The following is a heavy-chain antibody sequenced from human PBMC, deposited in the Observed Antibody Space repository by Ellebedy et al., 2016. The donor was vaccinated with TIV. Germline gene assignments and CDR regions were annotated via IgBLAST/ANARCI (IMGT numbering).Heavy chain of an antibody. CDR1: GYTFTTYG. CDR3: ARDRGTSYYFDD. Sequence: ASVKVSCXASGYTFTTYGISWVRQAPGQGLEWMGWISTYYGNTNYAQKVQGRVTMTTDTSTSTAYMELRSLRSDDTAVYYCARDRGTSYYFDDWGQGTLVTVSS. CDR2: ISTYYGNT. D-gene: IGHD2-2*01. V-gene: IGHV1-18*01. J-gene: IGHJ4*02.